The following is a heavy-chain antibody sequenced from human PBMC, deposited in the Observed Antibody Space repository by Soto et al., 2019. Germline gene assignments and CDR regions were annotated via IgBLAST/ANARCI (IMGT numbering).Heavy chain of an antibody. V-gene: IGHV3-30-3*01. Sequence: QVQLVESGGGVVQPGRSLRLSCAPSGFTFSNYAMHWVRQAPGKGLEWVAVISYDGSHKYYADSVKGRFTISRDNSKNTLYLQMNSLRAEDTAVYYCARDKRDFRFLEWSYYFDYWGQGTLVTVSS. CDR1: GFTFSNYA. CDR3: ARDKRDFRFLEWSYYFDY. D-gene: IGHD3-3*01. J-gene: IGHJ4*02. CDR2: ISYDGSHK.